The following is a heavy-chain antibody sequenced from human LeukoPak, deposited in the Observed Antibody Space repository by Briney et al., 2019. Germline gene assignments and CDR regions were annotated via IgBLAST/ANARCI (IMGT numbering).Heavy chain of an antibody. V-gene: IGHV3-74*01. J-gene: IGHJ4*02. CDR3: AKDSSGPAF. D-gene: IGHD6-19*01. CDR2: IASDGSST. Sequence: GGSLRLSCAASGFTFSSYWMNWVRQAPGKGLVWVSRIASDGSSTTYADSVKGRFTISRDYSKNTLYLQMNSLRVDDTAVYYCAKDSSGPAFWGQGTLVTVSS. CDR1: GFTFSSYW.